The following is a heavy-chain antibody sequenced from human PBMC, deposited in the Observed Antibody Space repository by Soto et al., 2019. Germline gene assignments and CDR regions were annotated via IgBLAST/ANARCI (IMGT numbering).Heavy chain of an antibody. V-gene: IGHV2-5*02. Sequence: HITLKESGPTLVKPTQTLTLTCIFSGFSFSADGVGVGWIRQPPGKTLERLALIYWDDDTRYRPSLKSRLTLTKYSSKNQVFLTITNMDPLDTAPYYCAHAFGGTSWPNDAFDVWGQGTVVTVYS. J-gene: IGHJ3*01. CDR3: AHAFGGTSWPNDAFDV. CDR1: GFSFSADGVG. D-gene: IGHD3-16*01. CDR2: IYWDDDT.